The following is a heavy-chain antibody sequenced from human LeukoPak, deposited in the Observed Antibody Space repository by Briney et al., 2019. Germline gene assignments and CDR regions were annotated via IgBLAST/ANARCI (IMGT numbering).Heavy chain of an antibody. CDR2: ISSSSSYI. J-gene: IGHJ4*02. Sequence: GGSLRLSCAASGFTFSSYSMNWVRQAPGKGLEWVSSISSSSSYIYYADSVKGRFTISRDNAKNSLYLQMNSLRAEDTALYYCAKDISPYYYDSSGYSGGINYFDYWGQGTLVTVSS. CDR1: GFTFSSYS. V-gene: IGHV3-21*04. D-gene: IGHD3-22*01. CDR3: AKDISPYYYDSSGYSGGINYFDY.